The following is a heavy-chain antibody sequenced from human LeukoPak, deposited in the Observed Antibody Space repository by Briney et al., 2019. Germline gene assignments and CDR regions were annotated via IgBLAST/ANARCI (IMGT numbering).Heavy chain of an antibody. CDR2: IKGDDSER. J-gene: IGHJ4*02. D-gene: IGHD2-2*01. CDR3: ATIQYQLPPARWPSIY. Sequence: GGSLRLSCAASGFILSSYWMTWVRQAPGKGLEWVANIKGDDSERNYLDSVKGRFSVFRDNAKNTLYLQMNSLRAEDTAVYYCATIQYQLPPARWPSIYWGQGTLVTVSS. CDR1: GFILSSYW. V-gene: IGHV3-7*03.